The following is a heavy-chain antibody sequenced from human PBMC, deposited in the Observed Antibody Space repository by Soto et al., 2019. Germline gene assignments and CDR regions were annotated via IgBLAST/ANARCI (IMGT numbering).Heavy chain of an antibody. J-gene: IGHJ3*02. CDR3: TTDLRIAVAGSYYDSSGPSAAFDI. V-gene: IGHV3-15*01. D-gene: IGHD3-22*01. CDR1: GFTIGNAW. CDR2: IKSKTDGGTT. Sequence: GGSLRLSSTASGFTIGNAWMRWVRQAPEKELEWVGRIKSKTDGGTTDYAAPVKGRFTISRDDSKNTLYLQMNSLKTEDTAVYYCTTDLRIAVAGSYYDSSGPSAAFDIWGQGTMVTVS.